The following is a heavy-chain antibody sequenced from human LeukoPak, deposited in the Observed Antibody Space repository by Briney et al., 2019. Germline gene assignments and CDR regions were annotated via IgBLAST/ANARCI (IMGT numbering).Heavy chain of an antibody. D-gene: IGHD4-23*01. CDR2: INPSGGST. CDR3: ARDNSVEDTAWWFDP. CDR1: GYTFTSYY. Sequence: ASVKVSCKASGYTFTSYYMHWVRQAPGQGLEWMGIINPSGGSTSYAQKFQGRVTMTRDMSTSTDYMELSSLRSENTAVYYCARDNSVEDTAWWFDPWGQGTLATVSS. J-gene: IGHJ5*02. V-gene: IGHV1-46*01.